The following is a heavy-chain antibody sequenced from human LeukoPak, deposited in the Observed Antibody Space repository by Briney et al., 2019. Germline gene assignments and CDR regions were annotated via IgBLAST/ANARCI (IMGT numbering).Heavy chain of an antibody. CDR1: GGSISSGGYY. CDR2: IYYSGST. D-gene: IGHD3-22*01. J-gene: IGHJ4*02. CDR3: AGDSGWLHYFDY. V-gene: IGHV4-31*03. Sequence: SQTLSLTCTVSGGSISSGGYYWSWIRQHPGKGLKWIGYIYYSGSTYYNPSLKSRVTISVDTSKNQFSLKLSSVTAADTAVYYCAGDSGWLHYFDYWGQGTLVTVSS.